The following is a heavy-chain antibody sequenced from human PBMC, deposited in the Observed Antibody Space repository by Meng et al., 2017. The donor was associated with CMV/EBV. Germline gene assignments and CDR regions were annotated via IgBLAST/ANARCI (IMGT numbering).Heavy chain of an antibody. CDR1: GGSFSGYY. CDR3: ARGSGYSYGYYYYYYGMDV. V-gene: IGHV4-34*01. Sequence: GSLRLSCAVYGGSFSGYYWSWIRQPPGKGLEWIGEINHSGSTNYNPSLKSRVTISVDTSKNQFSLKLSSVTAADTAVYYCARGSGYSYGYYYYYYGMDVWGRGTTVTVSS. CDR2: INHSGST. D-gene: IGHD5-18*01. J-gene: IGHJ6*02.